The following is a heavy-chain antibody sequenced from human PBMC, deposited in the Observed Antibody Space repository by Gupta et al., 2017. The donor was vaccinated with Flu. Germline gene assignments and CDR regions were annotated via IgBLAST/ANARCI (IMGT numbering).Heavy chain of an antibody. CDR2: INYSGIK. J-gene: IGHJ4*02. CDR3: ARQVGFGKWMFDI. CDR1: GDSSGDDF. D-gene: IGHD3-16*01. Sequence: QLQLQESGPGLVKPSETLSLTCTISGDSSGDDFWVWIRQPPGKGLQWIGTINYSGIKYYNPSLRGQVTISADTPQKQFSLKVNSVTAADTAMYYCARQVGFGKWMFDIWSQGALVTVSS. V-gene: IGHV4-39*01.